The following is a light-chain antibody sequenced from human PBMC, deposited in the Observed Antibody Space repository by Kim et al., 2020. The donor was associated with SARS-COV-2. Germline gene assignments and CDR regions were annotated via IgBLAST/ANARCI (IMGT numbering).Light chain of an antibody. CDR2: SAS. J-gene: IGKJ2*01. V-gene: IGKV3-15*01. CDR1: QSVSSN. Sequence: SVSPGERATLSCRASQSVSSNLAWYQQKPGQAPRLLIYSASTRATGIPARFGGSGSGTEFTLTISSLQSEDFAVYYCQQDNNWPYTFGQGTKLEI. CDR3: QQDNNWPYT.